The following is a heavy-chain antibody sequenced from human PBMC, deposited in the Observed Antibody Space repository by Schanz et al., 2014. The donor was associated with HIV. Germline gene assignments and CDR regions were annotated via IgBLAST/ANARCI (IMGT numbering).Heavy chain of an antibody. D-gene: IGHD5-12*01. V-gene: IGHV1-2*02. CDR2: VKPNSGET. Sequence: QVELVQSGPEVKKPGSSVKVSCKASGGTFSTYSISWVRQAPGQGLEWMGWVKPNSGETRFARKFQGRVTMTRDTPINTAYMEFSRLRSDDTAVYYCTRSRYELHWLDLWGQGTLVTVSS. J-gene: IGHJ5*02. CDR3: TRSRYELHWLDL. CDR1: GGTFSTYS.